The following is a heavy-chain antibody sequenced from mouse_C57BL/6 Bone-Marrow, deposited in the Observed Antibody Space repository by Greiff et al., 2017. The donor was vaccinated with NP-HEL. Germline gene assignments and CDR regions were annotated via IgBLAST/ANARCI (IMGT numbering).Heavy chain of an antibody. V-gene: IGHV1-18*01. CDR1: GYTFTDYN. CDR3: ARGGFFYDYDTFYAMDY. CDR2: INPNNGGT. D-gene: IGHD2-4*01. Sequence: VQLQQSGPELVKPGASVKIPCKASGYTFTDYNMDWVKQSHGKSLEWIGDINPNNGGTIYNQKFKGKATLTVDKSSSTAYMELRSLTSEDTAVYYCARGGFFYDYDTFYAMDYWGQGTSVTVSS. J-gene: IGHJ4*01.